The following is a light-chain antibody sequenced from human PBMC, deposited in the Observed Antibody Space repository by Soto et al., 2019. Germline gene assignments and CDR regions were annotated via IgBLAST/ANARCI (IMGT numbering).Light chain of an antibody. CDR3: SSYAGSNNYV. J-gene: IGLJ1*01. CDR2: EVS. V-gene: IGLV2-8*01. CDR1: SSDVGGYNY. Sequence: QSVLTQPPSASGSPGQSVTISCPGTSSDVGGYNYVSWYQQHPGKAPKLMIYEVSKRPSGVPDRFSGSKSGNTASLTVSGLQAEDEADYYCSSYAGSNNYVFGTGTKVTV.